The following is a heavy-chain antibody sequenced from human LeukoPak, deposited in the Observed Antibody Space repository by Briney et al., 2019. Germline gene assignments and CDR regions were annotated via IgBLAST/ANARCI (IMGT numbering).Heavy chain of an antibody. CDR2: IFPSGRT. CDR3: ARDLYNWNTGWFDY. Sequence: SQTLSLTCTVSGGSIGSGSYYWAWIRQPAGRGLEWIGRIFPSGRTNYNPSLKSRVTISVDTSKNQFSLKLSSVTAADTAVYYCARDLYNWNTGWFDYWGQGTLVTVSS. D-gene: IGHD1/OR15-1a*01. J-gene: IGHJ4*02. V-gene: IGHV4-61*02. CDR1: GGSIGSGSYY.